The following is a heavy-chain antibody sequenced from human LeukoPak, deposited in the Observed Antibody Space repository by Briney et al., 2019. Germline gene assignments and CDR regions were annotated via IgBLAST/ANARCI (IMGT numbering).Heavy chain of an antibody. CDR1: GFTFSSYA. J-gene: IGHJ3*02. CDR2: ISGSGGST. V-gene: IGHV3-23*01. Sequence: GGSLRLSCAASGFTFSSYAMSWVRQAPGKGLEWVSAISGSGGSTYYADSVKGRFTISRDNSKNTLYLQMNSLRAEDTAVYYCAKVGMRITMVRGVDAFDIWGQGTMVTVSS. CDR3: AKVGMRITMVRGVDAFDI. D-gene: IGHD3-10*01.